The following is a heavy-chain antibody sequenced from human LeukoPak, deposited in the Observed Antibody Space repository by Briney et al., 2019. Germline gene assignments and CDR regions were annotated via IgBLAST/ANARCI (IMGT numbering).Heavy chain of an antibody. CDR2: ISISSNYI. CDR3: ARGSRLGVVGRDAFDI. J-gene: IGHJ3*02. Sequence: GGSLRLSCAASGFTFSRYSMNWVRQAPGKGLEWVSSISISSNYIYYPDALKGRFTISRDNAKNSLYLQMNSLRAEDTAVYYCARGSRLGVVGRDAFDIWGQGTMVTVSS. CDR1: GFTFSRYS. V-gene: IGHV3-21*01. D-gene: IGHD3-3*01.